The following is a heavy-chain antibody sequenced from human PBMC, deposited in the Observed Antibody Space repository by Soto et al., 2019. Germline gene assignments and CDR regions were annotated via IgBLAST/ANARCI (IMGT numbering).Heavy chain of an antibody. V-gene: IGHV1-46*01. CDR1: GYTFTSYY. CDR3: ASTIFGVVIIEDYYYGMDV. CDR2: INPSGGST. Sequence: ASVKVSCKASGYTFTSYYMLWVRQAPGQGLEWMGIINPSGGSTSYAQKFQGRVTMTRDTSTSTVYMELSSLRSEDTAVYYCASTIFGVVIIEDYYYGMDVWGQGTTVTVSS. D-gene: IGHD3-3*01. J-gene: IGHJ6*02.